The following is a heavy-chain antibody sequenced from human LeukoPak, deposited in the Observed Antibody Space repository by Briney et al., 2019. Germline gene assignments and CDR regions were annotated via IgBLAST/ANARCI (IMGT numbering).Heavy chain of an antibody. Sequence: GGSLRPSCAASGFTVSSNYMSWVRQAPGKGLEWVSVIYSGGSTYYADSVKGRFTISRDNSKNTLYLQMNSLRAEDTAVYYCARVSGWYEYYFDYWGQGTLVTVSS. D-gene: IGHD6-19*01. CDR3: ARVSGWYEYYFDY. CDR2: IYSGGST. V-gene: IGHV3-66*02. J-gene: IGHJ4*02. CDR1: GFTVSSNY.